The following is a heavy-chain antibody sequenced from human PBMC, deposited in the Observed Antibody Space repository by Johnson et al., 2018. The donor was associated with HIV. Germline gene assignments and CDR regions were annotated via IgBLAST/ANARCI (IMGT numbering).Heavy chain of an antibody. D-gene: IGHD6-13*01. V-gene: IGHV3-9*01. CDR1: GFTFSSYG. CDR2: ISWNSGSI. J-gene: IGHJ3*02. CDR3: AKDCSISSWSPGCPFDI. Sequence: EVQLVESGGGLVKPGRSLRLSCAASGFTFSSYGMHWVRQAPGKGLEWVSGISWNSGSIGYADSVKGRFTISRDNAKNSLYLQMNSLRAEDTALYYCAKDCSISSWSPGCPFDIWGQGTMVTVSS.